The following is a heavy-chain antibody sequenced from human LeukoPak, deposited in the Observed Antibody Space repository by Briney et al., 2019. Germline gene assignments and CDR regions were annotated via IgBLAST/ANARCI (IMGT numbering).Heavy chain of an antibody. Sequence: TGGSLRLSCAASGFTFSSYGMHWVRQAPGKGLEWVSSISSSSSYIYYADSVKGRFTISRDNSKNTLYLQMNSLRAEDTAVYYCAKDVYGSGNHPLVDYWGQGTLVTVSS. CDR2: ISSSSSYI. CDR1: GFTFSSYG. V-gene: IGHV3-21*04. J-gene: IGHJ4*02. D-gene: IGHD3-10*01. CDR3: AKDVYGSGNHPLVDY.